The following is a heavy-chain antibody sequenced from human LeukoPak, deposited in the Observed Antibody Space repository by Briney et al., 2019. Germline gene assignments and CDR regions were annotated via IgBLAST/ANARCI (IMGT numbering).Heavy chain of an antibody. CDR1: GFTFSSYG. J-gene: IGHJ4*02. Sequence: GGSLRLSCAASGFTFSSYGMRWVRPTPGKGLEWVAFIRYDGSNKYYADYVKGRFTISRDNSKNTLYLQMNSLRAEDTAVYYCAKAMISFVVVPAAIGYWGQGTLVTVSP. CDR3: AKAMISFVVVPAAIGY. D-gene: IGHD2-2*01. CDR2: IRYDGSNK. V-gene: IGHV3-30*02.